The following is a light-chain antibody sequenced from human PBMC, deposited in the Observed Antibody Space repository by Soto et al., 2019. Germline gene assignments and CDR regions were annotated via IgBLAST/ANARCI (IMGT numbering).Light chain of an antibody. CDR3: QQYSTLPHT. CDR1: QSVTNSF. J-gene: IGKJ2*01. CDR2: SIS. Sequence: ENVLTQSPGTLSLSPGERATLSCRASQSVTNSFFAWYQQKPGQAPRILISSISSRATGIPDRFSGSGSGTDFTLSISRLEPEDFVVYYCQQYSTLPHTFGQGTKMEVK. V-gene: IGKV3-20*01.